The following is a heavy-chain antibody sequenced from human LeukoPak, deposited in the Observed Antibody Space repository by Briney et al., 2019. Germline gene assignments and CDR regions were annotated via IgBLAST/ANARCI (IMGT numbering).Heavy chain of an antibody. V-gene: IGHV3-74*01. CDR2: IKTDGSDR. Sequence: PGGSLRLSCVVSGFSSSGYWMHWVSKAPGKGLVWVSGIKTDGSDRRYADFVKGRFTISRDNAKNSLYLQMNSLRAEDTAVYYCARDSRDGYSSFDYWGQGTLVTVSS. CDR1: GFSSSGYW. D-gene: IGHD5-24*01. CDR3: ARDSRDGYSSFDY. J-gene: IGHJ4*02.